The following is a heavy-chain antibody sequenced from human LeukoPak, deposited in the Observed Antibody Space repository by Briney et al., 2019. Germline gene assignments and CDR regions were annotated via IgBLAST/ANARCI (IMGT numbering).Heavy chain of an antibody. Sequence: ASVKVSCKASGYTFTSYDINWVRQATGQGLEWMGWMNPNSGNTGYAQKFQGRVTMTRNTSISTAYMELSSLRSEDTAVYYCTRGLFVRGWRPVPAAYWGQGTLVTVSS. V-gene: IGHV1-8*01. CDR1: GYTFTSYD. J-gene: IGHJ4*02. CDR3: TRGLFVRGWRPVPAAY. D-gene: IGHD5-24*01. CDR2: MNPNSGNT.